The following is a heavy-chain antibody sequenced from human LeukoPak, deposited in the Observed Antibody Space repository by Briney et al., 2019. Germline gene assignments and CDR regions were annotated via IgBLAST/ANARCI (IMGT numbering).Heavy chain of an antibody. D-gene: IGHD3-3*01. J-gene: IGHJ3*01. CDR3: AREGTYYDFWSGEGSF. Sequence: GGPLRLSCAASGFTFSSYAMHWVRQAPGKGLEWVAVISYDGSNKYYADSVKGRFTISRDNSKNTLYLQMNSLRAEDTAVYYCAREGTYYDFWSGEGSFWGQGTMVTVSS. V-gene: IGHV3-30-3*01. CDR2: ISYDGSNK. CDR1: GFTFSSYA.